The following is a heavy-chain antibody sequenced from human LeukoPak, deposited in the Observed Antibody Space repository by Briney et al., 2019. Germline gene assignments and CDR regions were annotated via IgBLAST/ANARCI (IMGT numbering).Heavy chain of an antibody. CDR3: ATDGPLRYFDWSPQGWFDP. CDR1: GYTFTSYG. D-gene: IGHD3-9*01. CDR2: ISAYNGNT. V-gene: IGHV1-18*01. Sequence: ASVKVSCKASGYTFTSYGISWVRQAPGQGLEWMGWISAYNGNTNYAQKLQGRVTMTTDTSTSTAYMELRSLRSDDTAVYYCATDGPLRYFDWSPQGWFDPWGQGTLVTVSS. J-gene: IGHJ5*02.